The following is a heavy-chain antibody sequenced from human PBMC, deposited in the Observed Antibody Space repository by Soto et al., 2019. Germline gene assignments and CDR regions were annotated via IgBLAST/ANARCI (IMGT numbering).Heavy chain of an antibody. CDR1: GYTFTGYY. CDR2: INPNSGGT. CDR3: ARDLSDCSSTSCYGIYYYYGMDV. J-gene: IGHJ6*02. Sequence: QVQLVQSGAEVKKPGASVKVSCKASGYTFTGYYMHWVRQAPGQGLEWMGWINPNSGGTNYAQKFQGWVTMTRDTSISTAYMELSRLRSDDTAVYYCARDLSDCSSTSCYGIYYYYGMDVWGQGTTVTVSS. D-gene: IGHD2-2*01. V-gene: IGHV1-2*04.